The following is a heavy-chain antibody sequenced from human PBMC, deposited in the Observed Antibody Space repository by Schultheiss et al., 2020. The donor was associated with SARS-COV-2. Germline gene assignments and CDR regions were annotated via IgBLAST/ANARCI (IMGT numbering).Heavy chain of an antibody. CDR3: ARDHANYCSSTICYPPFDY. D-gene: IGHD2-2*01. V-gene: IGHV1-18*01. CDR1: GGTFSSYA. CDR2: ISAYNGNT. Sequence: ASVKVSCKASGGTFSSYAISWVRQAPGQGLEWMGWISAYNGNTNYAQKLQGRVTMTWDTSISTAYMELSRLRSDDTAVYYCARDHANYCSSTICYPPFDYWGQGTLVTVSS. J-gene: IGHJ4*02.